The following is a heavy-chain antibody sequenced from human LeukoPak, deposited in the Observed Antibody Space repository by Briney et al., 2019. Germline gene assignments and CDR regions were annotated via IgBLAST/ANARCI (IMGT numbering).Heavy chain of an antibody. CDR2: IYYSGRT. J-gene: IGHJ4*02. V-gene: IGHV4-59*01. CDR1: GGSIGNYY. Sequence: SETLSLTCTVPGGSIGNYYWSWIRQPPGKGLECLGYIYYSGRTNYSPSLRSRLTMSLDTSKNQFSLKLSSVTAADTAVYYCARAGTNWSSGCYFDYWGQGALVTVYS. CDR3: ARAGTNWSSGCYFDY. D-gene: IGHD1-1*01.